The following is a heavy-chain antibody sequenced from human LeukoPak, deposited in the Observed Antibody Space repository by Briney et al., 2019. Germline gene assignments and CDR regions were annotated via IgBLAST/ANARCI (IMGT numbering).Heavy chain of an antibody. D-gene: IGHD3-22*01. CDR2: IIPIFGTA. V-gene: IGHV1-69*05. Sequence: SVKVSCKASGGTFSSYAISWVRQAPGQGLEWMGGIIPIFGTANYAQKFQGRVTITTDESTSTAYMELSSLRSEDTAVYYCAIPGSGYYHLFDYWGQGTLVTVSS. CDR3: AIPGSGYYHLFDY. J-gene: IGHJ4*02. CDR1: GGTFSSYA.